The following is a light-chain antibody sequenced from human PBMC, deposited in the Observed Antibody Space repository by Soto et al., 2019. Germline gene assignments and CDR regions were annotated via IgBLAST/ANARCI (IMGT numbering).Light chain of an antibody. CDR2: GAS. J-gene: IGKJ2*01. V-gene: IGKV3-15*01. Sequence: EIVMTQSPATLSVSPGERATLSCRASQSVSSNLAWYQQKPGQAPRLLIYGASTRAAGIPARFSGSGYGTEFTLTISSLQSEDFAVYYCQHYNNWPQTFGQGTKLEIK. CDR3: QHYNNWPQT. CDR1: QSVSSN.